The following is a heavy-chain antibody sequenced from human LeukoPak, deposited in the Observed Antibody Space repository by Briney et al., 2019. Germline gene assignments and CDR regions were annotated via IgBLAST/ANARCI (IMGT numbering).Heavy chain of an antibody. J-gene: IGHJ5*02. CDR3: ARLGAILWFGEHFNWFDP. CDR1: GGSISSSNW. CDR2: IYHSGST. Sequence: KASETLSLTCAVSGGSISSSNWWSWVRQPPGKGLEWIGEIYHSGSTNYNPSLKSRVTISVDKSKNQFSLKLSSVTAADTAVYYCARLGAILWFGEHFNWFDPWGQGTLVTVSS. D-gene: IGHD3-10*01. V-gene: IGHV4-4*02.